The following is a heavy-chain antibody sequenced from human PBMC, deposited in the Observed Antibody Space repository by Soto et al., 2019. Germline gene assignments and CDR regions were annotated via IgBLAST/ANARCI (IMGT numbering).Heavy chain of an antibody. CDR3: AKDGDGAPLYYFDS. CDR1: GFTFSSYA. CDR2: ISGSGGST. D-gene: IGHD2-21*02. V-gene: IGHV3-23*01. J-gene: IGHJ4*02. Sequence: GGSLRLSCAASGFTFSSYAMSWVRQAAGKGLEWVSAISGSGGSTYYADSVTGRFTISRDNSKNTLYLQMNSLRAEDTAVYYCAKDGDGAPLYYFDSWGQGTLVTVSS.